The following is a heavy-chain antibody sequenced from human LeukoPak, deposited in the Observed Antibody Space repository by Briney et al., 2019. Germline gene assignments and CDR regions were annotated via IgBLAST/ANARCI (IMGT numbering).Heavy chain of an antibody. CDR2: ISGSGGST. CDR1: GFTFSSYA. V-gene: IGHV3-23*01. CDR3: AKHQDIAAAGTTDY. J-gene: IGHJ4*02. Sequence: GGSLRLSCAASGFTFSSYAMSWVRQAPGKGLEWVSAISGSGGSTYYADSVKGRFTISRENSKNTLYLQMNSLGAEDTAVYYCAKHQDIAAAGTTDYWGQGTLVTVSS. D-gene: IGHD6-13*01.